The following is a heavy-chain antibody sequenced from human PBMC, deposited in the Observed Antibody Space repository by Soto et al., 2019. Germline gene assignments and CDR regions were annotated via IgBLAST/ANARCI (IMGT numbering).Heavy chain of an antibody. CDR3: AKDIAVAGYPYYYYYGMDV. J-gene: IGHJ6*02. V-gene: IGHV3-23*01. CDR2: ISGSGGST. D-gene: IGHD6-19*01. CDR1: GFTFSSYA. Sequence: GGSLRLSCAASGFTFSSYAMSWVRQAPGKGLEWVSAISGSGGSTYYADSVKGRFTISRDNSKNTLYLQMNSLRAEDTAVYYCAKDIAVAGYPYYYYYGMDVWGQGTTVTVSS.